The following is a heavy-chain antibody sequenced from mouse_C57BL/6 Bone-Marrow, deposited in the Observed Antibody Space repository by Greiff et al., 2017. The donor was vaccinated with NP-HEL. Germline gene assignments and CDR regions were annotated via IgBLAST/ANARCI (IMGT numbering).Heavy chain of an antibody. CDR2: INPYNGGT. D-gene: IGHD1-1*01. Sequence: EVKLVESGPVLVKPGASVKMSCKASGYTFTDYYMNWVKQSHGKSLEWIGVINPYNGGTSYNQKFKGKATLTVDKSSSTAYMELNSLTSEDSAVYYCARDYYGSPYYAMDYWGQGTSVTVSS. V-gene: IGHV1-19*01. J-gene: IGHJ4*01. CDR3: ARDYYGSPYYAMDY. CDR1: GYTFTDYY.